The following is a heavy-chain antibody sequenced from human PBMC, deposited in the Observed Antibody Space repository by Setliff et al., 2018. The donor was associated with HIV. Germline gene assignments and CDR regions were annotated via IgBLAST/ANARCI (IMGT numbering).Heavy chain of an antibody. CDR3: ATGEHYGSGSYLS. V-gene: IGHV4-34*01. CDR2: INPGGSP. Sequence: SETLSLTCAVYGGSFSDYYWGWIRQPPGKGLEWIGEINPGGSPNYDPSLKSRVTISVDTSENHFSLELRSVTAADTAMYYCATGEHYGSGSYLSWGQGTPVTVSS. J-gene: IGHJ4*02. CDR1: GGSFSDYY. D-gene: IGHD3-10*01.